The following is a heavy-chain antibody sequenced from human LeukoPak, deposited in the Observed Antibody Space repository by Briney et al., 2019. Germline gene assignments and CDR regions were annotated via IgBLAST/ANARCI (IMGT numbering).Heavy chain of an antibody. V-gene: IGHV4-59*01. D-gene: IGHD3-10*01. CDR1: GGSISVYH. CDR2: IHSIGGT. J-gene: IGHJ5*02. CDR3: ARGHDYYYSGRQSWFEP. Sequence: SETLSLTCTVSGGSISVYHWTWIRQPPEKGLEWIGYIHSIGGTNYNPSLKSRVTISVDTSKNQFSLKLSSVTAADTAFYYCARGHDYYYSGRQSWFEPWGQGTLVTVSS.